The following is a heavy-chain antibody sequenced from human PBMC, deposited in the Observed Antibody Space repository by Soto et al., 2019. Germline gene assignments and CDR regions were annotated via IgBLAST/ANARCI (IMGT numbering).Heavy chain of an antibody. CDR1: GFTLSRYV. D-gene: IGHD3-16*01. J-gene: IGHJ6*03. Sequence: GGSLRLSCAASGFTLSRYVMSWVRQAPGKGLEWVSVISGSGGGAFYADSVKGRFTISRDKSKNTLYLEMRSLRAEDSAVYYCARPEGDYFYNHMDVWGKGTTVTVSS. CDR3: ARPEGDYFYNHMDV. V-gene: IGHV3-23*01. CDR2: ISGSGGGA.